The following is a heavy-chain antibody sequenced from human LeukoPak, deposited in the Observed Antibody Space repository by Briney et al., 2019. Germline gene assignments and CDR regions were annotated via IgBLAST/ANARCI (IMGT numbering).Heavy chain of an antibody. Sequence: GGSLRLSCAASGFTFSSYWMHWVRQAPGKGLVWVSRINSDGSSTSYADSVKGRFTISRDNAKNTLYLQMNSLRAEDTAVYCCARSVPTYYYDSSGYLFDYWGQGTLVTVSS. D-gene: IGHD3-22*01. J-gene: IGHJ4*02. CDR2: INSDGSST. CDR3: ARSVPTYYYDSSGYLFDY. CDR1: GFTFSSYW. V-gene: IGHV3-74*01.